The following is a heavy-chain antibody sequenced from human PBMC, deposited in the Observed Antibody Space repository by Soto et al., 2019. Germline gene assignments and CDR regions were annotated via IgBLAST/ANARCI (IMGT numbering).Heavy chain of an antibody. V-gene: IGHV1-69*01. Sequence: QVQLVQSGAEVKKPGSSVKVSCKASGGTFSSYAISWVRQAPGQGLEWMGGIIPIFGTANYAQKFQGRVTITADESTSTAYMELSSLRSEDTAVYYCASSYGDYVQHQPYGMDVWGQGTTVTVSS. CDR1: GGTFSSYA. CDR3: ASSYGDYVQHQPYGMDV. J-gene: IGHJ6*02. CDR2: IIPIFGTA. D-gene: IGHD4-17*01.